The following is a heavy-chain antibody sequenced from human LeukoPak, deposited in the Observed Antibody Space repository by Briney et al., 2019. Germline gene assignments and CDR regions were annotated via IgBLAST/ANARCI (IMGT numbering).Heavy chain of an antibody. D-gene: IGHD3-22*01. CDR2: ISVSATAT. CDR3: ARRAGDYSHPYDY. Sequence: PGGTLRLSCAASGFSFSSYGMAWVRQAPGQGLEWVAVISVSATATNYAASVKGRFTISRDDSKNTLYLQMNSLRVEDTAVYYCARRAGDYSHPYDYWGQGTLVTVS. J-gene: IGHJ4*02. CDR1: GFSFSSYG. V-gene: IGHV3-23*01.